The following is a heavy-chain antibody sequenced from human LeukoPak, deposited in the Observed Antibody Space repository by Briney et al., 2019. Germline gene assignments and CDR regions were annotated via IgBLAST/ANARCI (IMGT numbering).Heavy chain of an antibody. V-gene: IGHV3-7*01. CDR3: ARDSPLYGMDV. J-gene: IGHJ6*02. Sequence: GGSLRLSCAASGFTFGSYWMSWVRQAPGKGLEWVANIKQDGSEKYYVDSVKGRFTISRDNAKNSLYLQMNSLRAEDTAVYYCARDSPLYGMDVWGQGTTVTVSS. CDR1: GFTFGSYW. CDR2: IKQDGSEK.